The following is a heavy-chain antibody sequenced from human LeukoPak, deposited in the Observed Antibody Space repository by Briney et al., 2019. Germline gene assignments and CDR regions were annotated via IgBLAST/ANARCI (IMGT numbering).Heavy chain of an antibody. CDR2: ISGSGGRT. V-gene: IGHV3-23*01. CDR1: GFTFVIYA. CDR3: ARDLAGHYYGSGSSFNY. D-gene: IGHD3-10*01. Sequence: GGSLRLSCAASGFTFVIYAMNWVRQAPGKGLEWVSAISGSGGRTYYADSVKGRFTISRDNAKNSLFLQMDSLRAEDTAVYYCARDLAGHYYGSGSSFNYWGQGTLVTVSS. J-gene: IGHJ4*02.